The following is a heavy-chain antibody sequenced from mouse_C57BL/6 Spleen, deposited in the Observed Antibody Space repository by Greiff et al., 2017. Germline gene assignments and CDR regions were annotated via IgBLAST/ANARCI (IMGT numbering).Heavy chain of an antibody. V-gene: IGHV1-26*01. Sequence: VQLQQSGPELVKPGASVKISCKASGYTFTDYYMNWVKQSHGKSLEWIGDINPNNGGTSYNQKFKGKATLTVDKSSSTAYMELRSLTSEDSAVYYCARAGDWFDYWGQGTTLTVSS. J-gene: IGHJ2*01. CDR3: ARAGDWFDY. CDR1: GYTFTDYY. CDR2: INPNNGGT. D-gene: IGHD3-1*01.